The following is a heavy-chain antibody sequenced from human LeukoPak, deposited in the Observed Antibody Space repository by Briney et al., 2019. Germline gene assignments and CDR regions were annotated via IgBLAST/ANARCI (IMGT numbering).Heavy chain of an antibody. CDR1: GGTFSSYA. V-gene: IGHV1-69*13. CDR2: IIPIFGTA. Sequence: GASVKVSCKASGGTFSSYAISWVRQAPGQGLEWMGGIIPIFGTANYAQKFQGRVTITADESTSTAYMELSSLRSGDTAVYYCARTRSIQTYYYDSSGYSFDYWGQGTLVTVSS. CDR3: ARTRSIQTYYYDSSGYSFDY. J-gene: IGHJ4*02. D-gene: IGHD3-22*01.